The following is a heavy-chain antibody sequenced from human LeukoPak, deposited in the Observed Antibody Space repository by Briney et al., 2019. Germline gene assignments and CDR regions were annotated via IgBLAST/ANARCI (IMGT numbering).Heavy chain of an antibody. CDR1: GGSFSGYY. Sequence: ETLSLTCAVYGGSFSGYYWSWIRQPPGKGLEWIGEINHSGSTNYNPSLKSRVTISVDTSKNQFSLKLSSVTAADTAVYYCARVRYSSGEDYWGQGTLVTVSS. D-gene: IGHD6-19*01. CDR2: INHSGST. V-gene: IGHV4-34*01. J-gene: IGHJ4*02. CDR3: ARVRYSSGEDY.